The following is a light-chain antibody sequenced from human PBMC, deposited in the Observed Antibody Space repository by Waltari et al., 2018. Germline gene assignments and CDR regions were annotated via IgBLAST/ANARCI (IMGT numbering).Light chain of an antibody. CDR3: QSADNSGTYVL. Sequence: SYELTQPPSVSVSPGQTARLTCFVDTLPKHYAYWYQQKPGQAPVLVIYKDSERPSGIPERFSGSSSGTTVTLTISGVQAEDEADYYCQSADNSGTYVLFGGGTKVTVL. CDR1: TLPKHY. CDR2: KDS. V-gene: IGLV3-25*03. J-gene: IGLJ3*02.